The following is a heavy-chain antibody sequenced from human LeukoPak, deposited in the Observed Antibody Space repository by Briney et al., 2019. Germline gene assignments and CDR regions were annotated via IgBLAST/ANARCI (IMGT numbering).Heavy chain of an antibody. D-gene: IGHD6-13*01. V-gene: IGHV4-34*01. CDR3: ARSIAAAGGDY. J-gene: IGHJ4*02. CDR2: INHSGST. Sequence: SETLSLTCAVYGGSFSGYYWSWIRQPPGKGLEWIGEINHSGSTNYNPSLKSRVTISVDTSKNQFSLKLSSVTAADTAVYYCARSIAAAGGDYWGQGTLVTVSS. CDR1: GGSFSGYY.